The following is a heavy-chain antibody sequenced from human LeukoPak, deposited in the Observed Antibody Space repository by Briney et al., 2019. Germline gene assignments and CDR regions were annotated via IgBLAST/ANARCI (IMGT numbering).Heavy chain of an antibody. Sequence: QPGRSLRLSCAASGFTFSSYGMHWVRQAPGKGLEWVAVIWYDGSNKYYADSVKGRFTISRDNSKNTLYLQMDSLRAEDTAVYYCARDGVTMVRGVIWYWFDPWGQGTLVTVSS. J-gene: IGHJ5*02. D-gene: IGHD3-10*01. CDR2: IWYDGSNK. CDR3: ARDGVTMVRGVIWYWFDP. V-gene: IGHV3-33*01. CDR1: GFTFSSYG.